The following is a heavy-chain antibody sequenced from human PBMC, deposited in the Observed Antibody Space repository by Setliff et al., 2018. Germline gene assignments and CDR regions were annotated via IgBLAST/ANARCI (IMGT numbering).Heavy chain of an antibody. Sequence: ASVKVSCKTSGYTFNDYGIAWVRQAPGQGLEWMGWISPHTGNTYYTPRLHDRVTITRDTSASTFYMELSSLRSEDTALYSCAASVGGAPYYYGLDVWGQGTTVTVSS. J-gene: IGHJ6*02. D-gene: IGHD2-15*01. CDR3: AASVGGAPYYYGLDV. V-gene: IGHV1-18*01. CDR1: GYTFNDYG. CDR2: ISPHTGNT.